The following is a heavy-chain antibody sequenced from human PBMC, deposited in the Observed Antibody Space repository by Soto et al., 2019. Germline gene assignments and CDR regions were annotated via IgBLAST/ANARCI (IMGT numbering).Heavy chain of an antibody. V-gene: IGHV3-74*01. CDR2: INSDGSST. D-gene: IGHD2-2*01. J-gene: IGHJ4*02. Sequence: GGSLRLSCAASGFTFSSYWMHWVRQAPGKGLVWVSRINSDGSSTSYADSVKGRFTISRDNAKNTLYLQMNSLRAEDTAVYYCARVGVVPAAHYDYWGQGTLVTVSS. CDR1: GFTFSSYW. CDR3: ARVGVVPAAHYDY.